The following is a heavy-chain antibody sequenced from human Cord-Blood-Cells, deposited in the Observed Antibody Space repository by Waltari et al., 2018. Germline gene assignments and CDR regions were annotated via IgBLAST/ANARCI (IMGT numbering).Heavy chain of an antibody. CDR3: ARRKRSFDY. D-gene: IGHD4-17*01. V-gene: IGHV4-59*08. J-gene: IGHJ4*02. CDR1: GGPISSYY. Sequence: QVQLQESGPGLVKPSETLSLTCTVSGGPISSYYWSWIRQPPGKGLEWIGYIYYSGSTNYNPSLKSRVTISVDTSKNQFSLKLSSVTAADTAVYYCARRKRSFDYWGQGTLVTVSS. CDR2: IYYSGST.